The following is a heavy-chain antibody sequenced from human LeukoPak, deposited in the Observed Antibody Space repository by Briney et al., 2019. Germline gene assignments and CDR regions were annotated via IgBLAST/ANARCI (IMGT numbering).Heavy chain of an antibody. CDR1: GGSISSYY. CDR3: ARHENSQDAFDI. V-gene: IGHV4-39*01. Sequence: SETLSLTCTVSGGSISSYYWSWLRQPPGKGLEWIGSIYYSGSTYYNPSLKSRVTISVDTSKNQFSLKLSSVTAADTAVYYCARHENSQDAFDIWGQGTMVTVSS. CDR2: IYYSGST. D-gene: IGHD4-23*01. J-gene: IGHJ3*02.